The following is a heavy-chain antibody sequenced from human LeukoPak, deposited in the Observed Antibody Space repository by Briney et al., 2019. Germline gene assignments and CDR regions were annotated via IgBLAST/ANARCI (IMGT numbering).Heavy chain of an antibody. D-gene: IGHD2-2*01. V-gene: IGHV1-69*02. CDR2: IIPILGIA. Sequence: GSSVKVSCKASGGTFSSYTISWVRQAPGQGLEWMGRIIPILGIANYAQKFQGRVTITADKSTSTAYVELSSLRSEDTAVYYCARTQDIVVVPAAPTGGVHAFDIWGQGTMVTVSS. CDR1: GGTFSSYT. CDR3: ARTQDIVVVPAAPTGGVHAFDI. J-gene: IGHJ3*02.